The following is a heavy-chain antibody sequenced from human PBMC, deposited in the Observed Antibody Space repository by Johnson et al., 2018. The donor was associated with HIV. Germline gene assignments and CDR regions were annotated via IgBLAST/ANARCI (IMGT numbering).Heavy chain of an antibody. CDR3: ATCSDQVLLGGDVFDI. CDR2: ISYDGSNK. Sequence: VQLVESGGGVVQPGRSLRLSCAASGFTCSSYAMHWVRQAPGKGLEWVAVISYDGSNKYYADSVRGRFTISRDNAKNSLYLQMNSLGGEDTAVYYCATCSDQVLLGGDVFDIWGQGTMVTVSS. CDR1: GFTCSSYA. V-gene: IGHV3-30*04. J-gene: IGHJ3*02. D-gene: IGHD3-16*01.